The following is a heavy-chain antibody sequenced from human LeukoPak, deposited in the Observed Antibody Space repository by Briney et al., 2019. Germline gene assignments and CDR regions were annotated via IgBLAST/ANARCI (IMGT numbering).Heavy chain of an antibody. Sequence: PGRSLRLSCAASGFSFSNYGMHWVRQAPGKGLEWVAVISYDGGNIYYADSVKGRFTISRDNSKNTLYLQMNSLRLGDTATYYCAKDAYIRGWYLDYWGQGTLVAVSS. CDR3: AKDAYIRGWYLDY. J-gene: IGHJ4*02. CDR2: ISYDGGNI. V-gene: IGHV3-30*18. CDR1: GFSFSNYG. D-gene: IGHD6-19*01.